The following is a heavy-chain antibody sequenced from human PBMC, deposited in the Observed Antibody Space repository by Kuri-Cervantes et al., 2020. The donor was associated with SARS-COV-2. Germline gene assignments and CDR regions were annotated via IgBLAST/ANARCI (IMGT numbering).Heavy chain of an antibody. CDR2: IRSKAYGGTA. J-gene: IGHJ4*02. CDR1: GFTFGDYA. Sequence: GGSLRLSCTASGFTFGDYAMSWVRQAPGKGLEWVGFIRSKAYGGTAEYAASVKGRFTISRDDSKSIAYLQMNSLKTEDTAVYYCTRNDFWSGYYFDYWGQGTLVTVSS. CDR3: TRNDFWSGYYFDY. V-gene: IGHV3-49*04. D-gene: IGHD3-3*01.